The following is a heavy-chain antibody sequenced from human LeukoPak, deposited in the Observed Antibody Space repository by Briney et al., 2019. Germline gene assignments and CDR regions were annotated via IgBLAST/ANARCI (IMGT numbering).Heavy chain of an antibody. V-gene: IGHV1-2*06. CDR2: INPNSGGT. J-gene: IGHJ6*02. D-gene: IGHD1-7*01. Sequence: ASVKVPCKASGYTFTGYYMHWVRQAPGQGLEWMGRINPNSGGTNYAQKFQGRVTMTRDTSISTAYMELSRLRSDDTAVYYCAREQGNRITGTTGSDMDVWGQGTTVTVSS. CDR3: AREQGNRITGTTGSDMDV. CDR1: GYTFTGYY.